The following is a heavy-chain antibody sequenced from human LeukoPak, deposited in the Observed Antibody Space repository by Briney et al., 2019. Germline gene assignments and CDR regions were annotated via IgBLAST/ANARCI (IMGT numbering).Heavy chain of an antibody. Sequence: PSETLSLTCTVSGGSISSSTYYWGWIRQPPGKGLEWIGGIHYSGSTHYNPPLKSRVTISVDTPKNQFSLKLSSVTAADTAVYYCARLFDYWGQGTLVTVSS. V-gene: IGHV4-39*01. J-gene: IGHJ4*02. CDR1: GGSISSSTYY. CDR2: IHYSGST. CDR3: ARLFDY.